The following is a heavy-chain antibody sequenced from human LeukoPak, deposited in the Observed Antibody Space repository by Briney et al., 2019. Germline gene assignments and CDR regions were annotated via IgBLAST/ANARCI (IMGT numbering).Heavy chain of an antibody. Sequence: PSETLSLTCTVSGGSISSSSYYWGWIRQPPGKGLEWIGSIYYSGSTNYNPSLKSRVTISVDTSKNQFSLKLSSVTAADTAVYYCARRVVTGTTGRRRAFDIWGQGTMVTVSS. CDR3: ARRVVTGTTGRRRAFDI. J-gene: IGHJ3*02. D-gene: IGHD1-7*01. V-gene: IGHV4-39*07. CDR1: GGSISSSSYY. CDR2: IYYSGST.